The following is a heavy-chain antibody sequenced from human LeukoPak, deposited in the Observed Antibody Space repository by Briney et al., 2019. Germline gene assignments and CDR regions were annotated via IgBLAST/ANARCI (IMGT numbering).Heavy chain of an antibody. V-gene: IGHV4-38-2*01. CDR2: IYHSGST. CDR1: GYSISSGYY. D-gene: IGHD1-26*01. Sequence: PSETLSLTCAVSGYSISSGYYWGWIRQPPGKGLEWIGSIYHSGSTYYNPSLKSRVTISVDTSKNQFSLKPSSVTAADTAVYYCARAQVGATDWFDPWGQGTLVTVSS. CDR3: ARAQVGATDWFDP. J-gene: IGHJ5*02.